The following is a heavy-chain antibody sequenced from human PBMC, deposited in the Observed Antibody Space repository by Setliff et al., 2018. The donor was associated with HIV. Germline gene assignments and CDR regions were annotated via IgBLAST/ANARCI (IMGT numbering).Heavy chain of an antibody. V-gene: IGHV4-38-2*01. CDR2: IYHTGRS. CDR1: GFSISSRYY. D-gene: IGHD3-10*01. Sequence: SETLSLTCDVSGFSISSRYYWGWIRQSPGKGLEWIGNIYHTGRSYYNPSLKSRVTISVDTSKNQFSLKLSSVTAADTAVYYCARGGVLLWFGELLGFDIWGQGTMVT. CDR3: ARGGVLLWFGELLGFDI. J-gene: IGHJ3*02.